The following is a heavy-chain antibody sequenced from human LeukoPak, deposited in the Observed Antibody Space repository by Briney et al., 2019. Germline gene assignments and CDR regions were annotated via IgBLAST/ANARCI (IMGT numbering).Heavy chain of an antibody. V-gene: IGHV1-24*01. Sequence: ASVNVSCKVSGYTLTELSMHWVRQAPGKGLEWMGGFDPEDGETIYAQKFQGRVTMTEDTSTDTAYMELSSLRSEDTAVYYCATGWLRSRAYDYWGQGTLVTVSS. CDR1: GYTLTELS. J-gene: IGHJ4*02. CDR3: ATGWLRSRAYDY. D-gene: IGHD5-12*01. CDR2: FDPEDGET.